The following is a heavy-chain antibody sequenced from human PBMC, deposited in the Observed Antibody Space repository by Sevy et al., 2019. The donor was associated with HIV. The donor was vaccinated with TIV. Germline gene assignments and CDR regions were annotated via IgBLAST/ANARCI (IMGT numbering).Heavy chain of an antibody. CDR2: INPNTSDT. J-gene: IGHJ3*02. V-gene: IGHV1-2*02. CDR3: ARDVLAVTSIPSDAFDI. Sequence: ASVKVSCQASGYSFTGYYMNWVRQAPGQGLEWMGWINPNTSDTTYSEKFEGRVTMTRDSSLSTANLELRGLRSVDTADYYCARDVLAVTSIPSDAFDIWGQGTLVTVSS. CDR1: GYSFTGYY. D-gene: IGHD2-21*02.